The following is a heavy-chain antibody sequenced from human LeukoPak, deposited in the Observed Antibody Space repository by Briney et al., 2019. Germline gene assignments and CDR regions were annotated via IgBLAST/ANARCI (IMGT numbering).Heavy chain of an antibody. CDR1: GGSISSGGYY. D-gene: IGHD5-18*01. J-gene: IGHJ2*01. Sequence: PSETLSLTCTVSGGSISSGGYYWSWIRQHPGKGLEWIGYIYYSGSTYYNPSLKSRVTISVDTSKNQFSLKLSSVTAADTAVYYCAHVDTAMGSFDLWGRGTLVTVSS. CDR2: IYYSGST. CDR3: AHVDTAMGSFDL. V-gene: IGHV4-30-4*08.